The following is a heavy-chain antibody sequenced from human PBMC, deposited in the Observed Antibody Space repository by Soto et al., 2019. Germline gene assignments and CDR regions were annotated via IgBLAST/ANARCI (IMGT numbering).Heavy chain of an antibody. CDR1: GLTFSDYG. J-gene: IGHJ4*02. CDR2: IWNDGTTE. V-gene: IGHV3-33*03. Sequence: QVQLVESGGRVVQPGESLRLSCSVSGLTFSDYGVHWVRRAPGKGLAWVALIWNDGTTEYYIDSVKGRFTISRDNSKNMLYLQMNNLRAEDTAVYYCATDVHGETDDFWRGSLGNWGQGTLVTGAS. CDR3: ATDVHGETDDFWRGSLGN. D-gene: IGHD3-3*01.